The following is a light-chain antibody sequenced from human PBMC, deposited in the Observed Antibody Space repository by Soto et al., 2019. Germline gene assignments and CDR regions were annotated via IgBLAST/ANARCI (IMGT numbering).Light chain of an antibody. Sequence: QSVLTQPPSVSGTLGQGVTISCSGSTSNIGENTVGWFQQLPGTAPKVLIYVTDKRPSGVPDRFSGSKSGTSAYLAISGLQSEDEADYYCAAWDGRLNGDVFGTGTKLTVL. J-gene: IGLJ1*01. CDR2: VTD. V-gene: IGLV1-44*01. CDR1: TSNIGENT. CDR3: AAWDGRLNGDV.